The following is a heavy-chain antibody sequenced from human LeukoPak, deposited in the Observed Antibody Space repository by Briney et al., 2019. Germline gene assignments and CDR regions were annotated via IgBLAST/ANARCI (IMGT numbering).Heavy chain of an antibody. V-gene: IGHV1-2*02. CDR2: INPNSGGT. J-gene: IGHJ5*02. CDR3: VREGQQERHSLHTDNWFDP. Sequence: ASVKVSCKASGYTFTGYYMHWVRQAPGQGPEWMGWINPNSGGTNYAQKFQGRVTMTRDTSIRTTYMELSRLRSDDTAVYYCVREGQQERHSLHTDNWFDPWGQGTLVTVSS. D-gene: IGHD1-1*01. CDR1: GYTFTGYY.